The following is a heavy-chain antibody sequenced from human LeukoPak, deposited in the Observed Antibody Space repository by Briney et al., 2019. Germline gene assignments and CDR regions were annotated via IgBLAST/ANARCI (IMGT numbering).Heavy chain of an antibody. CDR1: GYSFTSYW. CDR3: ARHNHYYDSSGYYPGTDLDY. CDR2: IYPGDSDT. J-gene: IGHJ4*02. Sequence: GESLKISCKGSGYSFTSYWIGWVRQMPGKGLEWMGIIYPGDSDTRYSPSFQGQVTISADKSISTAYLQWSSLKASDTAMYYCARHNHYYDSSGYYPGTDLDYWGQGTLVTVSS. D-gene: IGHD3-22*01. V-gene: IGHV5-51*01.